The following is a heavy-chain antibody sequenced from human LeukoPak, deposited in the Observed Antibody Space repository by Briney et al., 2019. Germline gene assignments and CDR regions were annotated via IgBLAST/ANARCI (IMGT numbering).Heavy chain of an antibody. CDR3: ARGLVVVAATYDY. D-gene: IGHD2-15*01. Sequence: SETLSLACTLSGGSISSGSYVWSWIRQLAAKGLDWIGRIYTSGSTNYNPSLKSRVTISVDTSKNQFSLKLSSVTAADTAVYYCARGLVVVAATYDYWGQGTLVTVSS. V-gene: IGHV4-61*02. CDR2: IYTSGST. CDR1: GGSISSGSYV. J-gene: IGHJ4*02.